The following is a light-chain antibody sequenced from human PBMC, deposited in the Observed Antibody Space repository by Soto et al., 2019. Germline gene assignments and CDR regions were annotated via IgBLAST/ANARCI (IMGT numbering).Light chain of an antibody. Sequence: ILMTQSPSTLSASIGDRVTITCRASQGIETYLAWYQQKPGKAPRLLIYQATRLETGVPSRFSGSGSGTEFTLAISSLQPDDFASDYCHQFYRSSWTFGPGTKVEIK. V-gene: IGKV1-5*03. CDR2: QAT. J-gene: IGKJ1*01. CDR1: QGIETY. CDR3: HQFYRSSWT.